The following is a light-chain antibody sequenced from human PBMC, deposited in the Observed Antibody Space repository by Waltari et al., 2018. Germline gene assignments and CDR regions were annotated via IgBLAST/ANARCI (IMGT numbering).Light chain of an antibody. CDR3: QNHERLPAT. Sequence: EVVLTQSPGTLSLSPGERAPLSCRARQSVSTYLAWYQQRPGQAPRLLIYAASTRATGVPDRFSGSGFGTDCSLTISRLEPEDFAVYYCQNHERLPATFGQGTKVEI. CDR1: QSVSTY. CDR2: AAS. J-gene: IGKJ1*01. V-gene: IGKV3-20*01.